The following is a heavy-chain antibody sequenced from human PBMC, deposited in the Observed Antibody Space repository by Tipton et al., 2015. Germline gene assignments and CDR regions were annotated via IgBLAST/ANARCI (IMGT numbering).Heavy chain of an antibody. J-gene: IGHJ4*02. CDR2: IWYDGANK. D-gene: IGHD3-22*01. Sequence: RSLRLSCAASGFTLGNFGMHWVRQAPGEGLKWVAVIWYDGANKYYAESVEGRFTISRDNSKNMVYLQMNSLRVEDTGVYYCAREPHYYDRSGYYYFDSWGQGTLVIVSS. CDR3: AREPHYYDRSGYYYFDS. CDR1: GFTLGNFG. V-gene: IGHV3-33*01.